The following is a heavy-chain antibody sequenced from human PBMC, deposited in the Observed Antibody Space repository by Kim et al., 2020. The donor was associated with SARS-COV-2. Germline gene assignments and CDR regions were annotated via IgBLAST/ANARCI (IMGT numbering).Heavy chain of an antibody. D-gene: IGHD3-22*01. CDR1: GGTFSSYA. CDR2: IIPIFGTA. J-gene: IGHJ4*02. CDR3: ARLATVYDSSGYPTNYFDY. Sequence: SVKVSCKASGGTFSSYAISWVRQAPGQGLEWMGGIIPIFGTANYAQKFQGRVTITADESTSTAYMELSSLRSEDTAVYYCARLATVYDSSGYPTNYFDYWGQGTLVTVSS. V-gene: IGHV1-69*13.